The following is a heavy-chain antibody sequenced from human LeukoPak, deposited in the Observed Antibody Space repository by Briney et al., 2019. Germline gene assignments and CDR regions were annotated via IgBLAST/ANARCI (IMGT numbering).Heavy chain of an antibody. D-gene: IGHD3-10*01. J-gene: IGHJ4*02. CDR3: ATGTMVRNSQRGTDTNFDY. CDR1: GGTFITYA. CDR2: IIPIFGTA. Sequence: ASVKVSCKASGGTFITYAISWVRQAPGQGLEWMGGIIPIFGTANYAQKFQGRVTITADKSTSTAYMELSSLRSEDTAVYYCATGTMVRNSQRGTDTNFDYWGQGTLVTVSS. V-gene: IGHV1-69*06.